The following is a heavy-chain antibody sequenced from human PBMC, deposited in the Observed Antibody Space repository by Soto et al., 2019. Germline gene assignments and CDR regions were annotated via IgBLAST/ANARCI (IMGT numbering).Heavy chain of an antibody. J-gene: IGHJ5*02. V-gene: IGHV3-15*01. CDR2: IKSNAYGATT. CDR1: GSTFSNAW. CDR3: TTTLGYCSTSCP. D-gene: IGHD2-2*01. Sequence: EVQLVESGGGLVKPGESLRLSFAASGSTFSNAWMNWVRQGPGKGLEWVGRIKSNAYGATTDYAAPVKGRFTISRDDSRDTLYLQMNSLKTEDTAVYYCTTTLGYCSTSCPWGQGSLVTVSS.